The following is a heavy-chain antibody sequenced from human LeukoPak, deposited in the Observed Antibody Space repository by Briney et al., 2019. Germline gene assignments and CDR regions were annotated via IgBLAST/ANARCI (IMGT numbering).Heavy chain of an antibody. J-gene: IGHJ4*02. D-gene: IGHD3-10*01. V-gene: IGHV4-39*01. Sequence: SEALSLTCTDPGDSISSSSYYWGWIRQPPGKGLEWIGSIYYSGTTYYHPSLKSRVTISVDTSKNQFSLKLSSVTAADTAVYYFARHAGSGGYYNALDYWGQGTLVTVSS. CDR3: ARHAGSGGYYNALDY. CDR1: GDSISSSSYY. CDR2: IYYSGTT.